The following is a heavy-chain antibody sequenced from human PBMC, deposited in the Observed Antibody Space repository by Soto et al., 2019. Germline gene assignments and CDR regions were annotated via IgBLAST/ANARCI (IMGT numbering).Heavy chain of an antibody. D-gene: IGHD3-22*01. V-gene: IGHV4-59*12. J-gene: IGHJ4*02. Sequence: SETLSLTCTVSGGSLSSYYWTWIRQSPGKGLEWIGYVYFSGNTNYNPSLKSRVTISIDTSKNQFSLQLNSVTPEDTAVYYCARDPQYYYDSSGYWGGTGPFDYWGQGTLVTVSS. CDR1: GGSLSSYY. CDR3: ARDPQYYYDSSGYWGGTGPFDY. CDR2: VYFSGNT.